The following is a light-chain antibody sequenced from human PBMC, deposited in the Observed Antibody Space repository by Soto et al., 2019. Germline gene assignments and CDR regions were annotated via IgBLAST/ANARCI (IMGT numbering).Light chain of an antibody. CDR3: SSYTSRSTLVV. CDR2: DVS. Sequence: QSALTQPASVSGSPGQSITISCTGTSSDVGGYNYVSWYQQHPGKAPKLMIYDVSNRPSGVSNRFSGSNSGNTASLTISGLQAEDEADYSCSSYTSRSTLVVFGGGTKLTVL. V-gene: IGLV2-14*01. J-gene: IGLJ2*01. CDR1: SSDVGGYNY.